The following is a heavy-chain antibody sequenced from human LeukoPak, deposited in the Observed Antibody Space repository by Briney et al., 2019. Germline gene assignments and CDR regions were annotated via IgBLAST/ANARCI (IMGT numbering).Heavy chain of an antibody. CDR3: ARGAARMVEMATIISFEY. Sequence: GGSLRLSCAASGFTFDDYAMHWVRQAPGKGLEWVSGISWNSGSIGYADSVKGRFTISRDNAKNSLYLQMNSLRAEDTAVYYCARGAARMVEMATIISFEYWGQGTLVTVSS. V-gene: IGHV3-9*01. CDR2: ISWNSGSI. D-gene: IGHD5-24*01. J-gene: IGHJ4*02. CDR1: GFTFDDYA.